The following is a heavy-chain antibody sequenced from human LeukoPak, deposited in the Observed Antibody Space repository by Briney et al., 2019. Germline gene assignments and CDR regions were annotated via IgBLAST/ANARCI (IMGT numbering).Heavy chain of an antibody. D-gene: IGHD6-13*01. J-gene: IGHJ6*02. CDR1: GFTVSSSY. V-gene: IGHV3-53*01. Sequence: GGSLRLSCAASGFTVSSSYMSWVRQAPGKGLEWVSVFYSGGKTYYTDSVKGRFTISRDNSKNTLYLQMNSLRAEDTAVYYCARLIRYSRLEYYGMDVWSQGTTVTVSS. CDR2: FYSGGKT. CDR3: ARLIRYSRLEYYGMDV.